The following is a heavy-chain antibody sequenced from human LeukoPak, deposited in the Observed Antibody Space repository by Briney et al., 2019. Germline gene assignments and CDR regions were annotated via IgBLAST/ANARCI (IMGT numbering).Heavy chain of an antibody. V-gene: IGHV3-48*03. CDR2: ISPSGSDT. D-gene: IGHD1-26*01. CDR1: GFTFSSYE. CDR3: ARDEVGATTEFDS. Sequence: GGFLRLSCAASGFTFSSYEMNWVRQAPGEGLEWVSYISPSGSDTKYADSVKGRFSISRDNAMNSLYLQMNNLRAEDTAVYYCARDEVGATTEFDSWGQGTQVTVSS. J-gene: IGHJ4*02.